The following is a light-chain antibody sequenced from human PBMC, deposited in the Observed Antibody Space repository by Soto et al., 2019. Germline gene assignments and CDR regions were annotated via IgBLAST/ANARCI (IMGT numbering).Light chain of an antibody. CDR2: RSN. V-gene: IGLV1-47*01. Sequence: QSVLTQPPSASGTPGQRVTISCSGSSSNIGSQDVYWYHQLPGTAPKLLMYRSNQRPSGVPDRFSGSKSGTSASLAISGLRTEDEAEYYCAAWDDSLTGWVFGGGTKLTVL. J-gene: IGLJ3*02. CDR1: SSNIGSQD. CDR3: AAWDDSLTGWV.